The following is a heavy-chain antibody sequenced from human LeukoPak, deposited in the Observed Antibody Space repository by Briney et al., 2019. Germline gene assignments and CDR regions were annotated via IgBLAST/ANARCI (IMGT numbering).Heavy chain of an antibody. CDR2: IYHSGST. CDR3: ARESNLFGVADDAFDI. CDR1: GYSISSGYY. Sequence: SETLSLTCAVSGYSISSGYYWGWIRQPPGKGLEWIGSIYHSGSTYYNPSLKSRVTISVDTSKNQFSLKLSSVTAADTAVYYCARESNLFGVADDAFDIWGQGTMVTVSS. J-gene: IGHJ3*02. V-gene: IGHV4-38-2*02. D-gene: IGHD3-3*01.